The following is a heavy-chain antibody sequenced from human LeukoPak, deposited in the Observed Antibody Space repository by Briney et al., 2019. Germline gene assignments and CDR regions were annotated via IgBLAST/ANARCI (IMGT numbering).Heavy chain of an antibody. CDR1: GGSITSGGYY. CDR2: TYYSGST. J-gene: IGHJ3*02. D-gene: IGHD6-13*01. V-gene: IGHV4-31*03. CDR3: ARVTKQAFDI. Sequence: SETLSLTCSVSGGSITSGGYYWSWIRQYPGTGLEWIGYTYYSGSTYYSPSLRSRVAISVDTSKNQFSLKLSSVNVADTAVYYCARVTKQAFDIWGHGTMVTVSS.